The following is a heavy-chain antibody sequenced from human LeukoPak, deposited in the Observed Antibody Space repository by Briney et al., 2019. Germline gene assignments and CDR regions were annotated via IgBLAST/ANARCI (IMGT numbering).Heavy chain of an antibody. CDR1: GGPISSSSYY. CDR3: ARGSEYHYYYYYMDV. CDR2: IYYSGST. J-gene: IGHJ6*03. V-gene: IGHV4-39*07. Sequence: SETLSLTCTVSGGPISSSSYYWGWIRQPPGKGLEWIGSIYYSGSTYYNPSLKSRVTISVDTSKNQFSLKLSSVTAADTAVYYCARGSEYHYYYYYMDVWGKGTTVTVSS. D-gene: IGHD2-2*01.